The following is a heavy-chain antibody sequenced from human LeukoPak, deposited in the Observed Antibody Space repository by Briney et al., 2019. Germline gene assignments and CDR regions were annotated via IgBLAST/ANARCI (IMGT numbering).Heavy chain of an antibody. D-gene: IGHD2-2*01. CDR2: INPNSGGT. V-gene: IGHV1-2*02. J-gene: IGHJ6*03. CDR1: GYTFTGYY. CDR3: ARRGIVVVPAAMVEYYYYYMDV. Sequence: ASVKVSCKASGYTFTGYYMHWVRQAPGQGLEWMGWINPNSGGTNYAQKFQGRVTVTRDTSISTAYMELSRLRSDDTAVYYCARRGIVVVPAAMVEYYYYYMDVWGKGTTVTVSS.